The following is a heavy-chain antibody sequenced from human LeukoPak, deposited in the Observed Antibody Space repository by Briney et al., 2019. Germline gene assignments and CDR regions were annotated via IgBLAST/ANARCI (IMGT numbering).Heavy chain of an antibody. CDR2: ITGSTDYI. J-gene: IGHJ3*02. CDR1: GFTFSSYW. Sequence: GGSLRLSCAASGFTFSSYWMHWVRQAPGKGLEWVSSITGSTDYIYYADSVKGRFTISRDNAKNSLYLQMNSLRAEDTAVYYCARDDGGDLNDAFDIWGQGTMVTVSS. V-gene: IGHV3-21*01. CDR3: ARDDGGDLNDAFDI. D-gene: IGHD2-21*02.